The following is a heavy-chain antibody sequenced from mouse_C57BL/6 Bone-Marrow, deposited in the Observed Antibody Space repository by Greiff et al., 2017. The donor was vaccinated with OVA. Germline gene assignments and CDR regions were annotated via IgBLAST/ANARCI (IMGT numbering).Heavy chain of an antibody. CDR1: GFTFSSYG. D-gene: IGHD2-14*01. CDR3: ARHLVRQAWFAY. J-gene: IGHJ3*01. Sequence: EVMLVESGGDLVKPGGSLKLSCAASGFTFSSYGLSWVRQTPDKRLEWVATISSGGSYTYYPDSVKGRFTISRDNAKNTLYLQMSSLKAEDTAMYYCARHLVRQAWFAYWGQGTLVTVSA. CDR2: ISSGGSYT. V-gene: IGHV5-6*01.